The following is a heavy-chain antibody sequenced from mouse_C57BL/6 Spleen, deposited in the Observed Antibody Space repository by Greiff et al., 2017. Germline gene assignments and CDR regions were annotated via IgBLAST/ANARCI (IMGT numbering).Heavy chain of an antibody. CDR3: AIYHYYAMDY. J-gene: IGHJ4*01. D-gene: IGHD1-1*01. CDR1: GFTFSDYG. Sequence: EVKLMESGGGLVKPGGSLKLSCAASGFTFSDYGMHWVRQAPEKGLEWVAYISSGSSTIYYADTVKGRFTISRDNAKNTLFLQMTSLRSEDTAMYYCAIYHYYAMDYWGQGTSVTVSS. CDR2: ISSGSSTI. V-gene: IGHV5-17*01.